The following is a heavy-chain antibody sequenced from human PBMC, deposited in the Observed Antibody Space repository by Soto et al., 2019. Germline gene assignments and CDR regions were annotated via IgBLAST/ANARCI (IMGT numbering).Heavy chain of an antibody. CDR1: GFNLNDFG. D-gene: IGHD2-2*02. CDR3: AKENTPPYFDY. J-gene: IGHJ4*02. V-gene: IGHV3-33*06. Sequence: SLRLSCVASGFNLNDFGIHWVRQAPGKGLEWVAHLWYDGNRKNYVDSVKGRFTISRDSSQNTVYLQMNSLRVEDTGVYYCAKENTPPYFDYWGQGALVTVSS. CDR2: LWYDGNRK.